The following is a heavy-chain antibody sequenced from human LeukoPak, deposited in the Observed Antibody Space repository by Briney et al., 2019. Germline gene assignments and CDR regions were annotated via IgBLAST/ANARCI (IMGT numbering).Heavy chain of an antibody. Sequence: ASVKVSCKASGYTFTGYYMHWVRQAPGQGLEWMGWINPNSGGTNYAQKFQGRVTMTRDTSISTAYMELSRLRSDGTAVYYCARAVITVTAEYFQHWGQGTLVTVSS. D-gene: IGHD4-11*01. J-gene: IGHJ1*01. CDR3: ARAVITVTAEYFQH. CDR2: INPNSGGT. CDR1: GYTFTGYY. V-gene: IGHV1-2*02.